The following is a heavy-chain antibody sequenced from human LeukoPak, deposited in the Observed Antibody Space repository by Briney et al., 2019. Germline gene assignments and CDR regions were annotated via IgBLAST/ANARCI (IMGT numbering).Heavy chain of an antibody. CDR2: INTNTGNP. CDR3: ARDRDSSYTYYYYMDD. D-gene: IGHD6-6*01. Sequence: ASVKVSCKASGYTFTSYAMNWVRQAPGQGLEWMGWINTNTGNPTYAQGFTGRFVFSLDTSVSTAYLQISSLKAEDTAVYYCARDRDSSYTYYYYMDDWGKGTTVTVSS. J-gene: IGHJ6*03. V-gene: IGHV7-4-1*02. CDR1: GYTFTSYA.